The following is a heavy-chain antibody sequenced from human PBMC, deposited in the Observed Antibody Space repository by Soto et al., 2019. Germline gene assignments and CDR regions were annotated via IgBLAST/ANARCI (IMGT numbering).Heavy chain of an antibody. Sequence: SVKVSCKASGGTFSSYTISWVRQAPGQGLEWMGRIIPILGIANYAQKFQGRVTITADKSTSTAYMELSSLRSEDTAVYYCARDLVVVVAASPHYYYMDVWGKGTTVTVSS. V-gene: IGHV1-69*04. CDR2: IIPILGIA. D-gene: IGHD2-15*01. CDR3: ARDLVVVVAASPHYYYMDV. CDR1: GGTFSSYT. J-gene: IGHJ6*03.